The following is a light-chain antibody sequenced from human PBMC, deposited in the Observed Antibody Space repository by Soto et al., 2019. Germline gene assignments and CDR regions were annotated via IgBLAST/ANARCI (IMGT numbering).Light chain of an antibody. Sequence: DIQMTQSPSTLSRSVVDRFTITYRPSHTISRWWPFYQQKPGKAPKLLIAKAATLKSGRPSRVSGSGSGTELTITISSMQPDDHATYYGKQHNHYSPLTFGQGPKVHIK. CDR3: KQHNHYSPLT. CDR2: KAA. CDR1: HTISRW. V-gene: IGKV1-5*03. J-gene: IGKJ1*01.